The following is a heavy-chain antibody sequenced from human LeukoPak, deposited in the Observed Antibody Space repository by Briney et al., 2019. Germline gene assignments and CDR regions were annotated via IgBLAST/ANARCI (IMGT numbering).Heavy chain of an antibody. CDR3: ARGLQWLVKYYFDY. D-gene: IGHD6-19*01. Sequence: SETLSLICAVYGGSFSGYYWSWIRQPPGKGLEWIGEINHSGSTNYNPSLKSRVTISVDTSKNQFSLKLSSVTAADTAVYYCARGLQWLVKYYFDYWGQGTLVTVSS. CDR1: GGSFSGYY. V-gene: IGHV4-34*01. CDR2: INHSGST. J-gene: IGHJ4*02.